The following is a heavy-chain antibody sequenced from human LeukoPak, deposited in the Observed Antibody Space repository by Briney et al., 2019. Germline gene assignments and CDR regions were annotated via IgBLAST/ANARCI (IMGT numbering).Heavy chain of an antibody. CDR1: GFTFRSSS. Sequence: PGGSLRLSCTTSGFTFRSSSFNWVRQAPGKGLEWVASISSSGTYKYYGDPVEGRFTIYRDNAKDSLFLQMNSLRAENTAVYYCARLWDYGDFQNAFDIWGQGTTVTVSS. V-gene: IGHV3-21*01. CDR3: ARLWDYGDFQNAFDI. CDR2: ISSSGTYK. J-gene: IGHJ3*02. D-gene: IGHD4-17*01.